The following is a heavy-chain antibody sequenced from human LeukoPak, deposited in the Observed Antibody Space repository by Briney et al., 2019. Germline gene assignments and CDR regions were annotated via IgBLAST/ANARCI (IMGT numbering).Heavy chain of an antibody. D-gene: IGHD3-22*01. Sequence: SETLSLTCTVSGGSISNYYWSWIRQPPGKGLEWIGYIYYSGSTSYNPSLKSRVTISVDTSKNQFSLKLRSVTAADTAVYYCVRDHYYDSSGYYADYWGQGTLVTVSS. CDR3: VRDHYYDSSGYYADY. CDR2: IYYSGST. J-gene: IGHJ4*02. V-gene: IGHV4-59*01. CDR1: GGSISNYY.